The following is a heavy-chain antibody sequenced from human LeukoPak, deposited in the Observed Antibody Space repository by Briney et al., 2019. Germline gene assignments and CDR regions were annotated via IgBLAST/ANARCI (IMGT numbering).Heavy chain of an antibody. V-gene: IGHV1-2*02. CDR1: GYTFTGYY. D-gene: IGHD2-8*01. Sequence: GASVKVSCKASGYTFTGYYMHWVRQAPGQGLEWMGWINPNSGGTNYAQKFQGRVTMTTDTSTSTVYMELSSLRSEDTAVYYCARESLSAFDIWGQGTMVTVSS. CDR3: ARESLSAFDI. CDR2: INPNSGGT. J-gene: IGHJ3*02.